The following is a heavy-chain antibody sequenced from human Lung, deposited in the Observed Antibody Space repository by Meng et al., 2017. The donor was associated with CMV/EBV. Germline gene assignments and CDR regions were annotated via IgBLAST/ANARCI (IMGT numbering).Heavy chain of an antibody. D-gene: IGHD4-17*01. J-gene: IGHJ4*02. Sequence: ESXKISXAASGFTFSSYSMNWVRQAPGKGLEWVSSISSSSSYIYYADSVKGRFTISRDNAKNSLYLQMNSLRAEDTAVYYCAREDYGDYGLDDWGQGTXV. CDR3: AREDYGDYGLDD. V-gene: IGHV3-21*01. CDR1: GFTFSSYS. CDR2: ISSSSSYI.